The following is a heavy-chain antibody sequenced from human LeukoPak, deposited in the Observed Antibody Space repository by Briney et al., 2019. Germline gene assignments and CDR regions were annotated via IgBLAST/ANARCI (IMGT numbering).Heavy chain of an antibody. CDR2: IIPIFGTA. V-gene: IGHV1-69*13. Sequence: SVKVSCKASGGTFSSYAISWVRQAPGQGLEWMGGIIPIFGTANYAQKFQGRVTITADESTSTAYMELSSLRSEGTAVYYCASTATMVRGVITDYYYGMDVWGQGTTVTVSS. CDR1: GGTFSSYA. CDR3: ASTATMVRGVITDYYYGMDV. D-gene: IGHD3-10*01. J-gene: IGHJ6*02.